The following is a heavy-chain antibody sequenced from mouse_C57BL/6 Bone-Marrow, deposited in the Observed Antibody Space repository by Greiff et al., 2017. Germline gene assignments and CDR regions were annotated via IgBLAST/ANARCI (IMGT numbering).Heavy chain of an antibody. D-gene: IGHD2-4*01. Sequence: QVQLQQSGAELARPGASVKLSCKASGYTFTSYGISWVKQRTGQGLEWIGEIYPRSGNTYYNEKFKGKATLTADKSSSTAYMALRSLTSEDSAVYFCARSYDYDGAWFAYWGQGTLVTVSA. CDR1: GYTFTSYG. V-gene: IGHV1-81*01. CDR2: IYPRSGNT. J-gene: IGHJ3*01. CDR3: ARSYDYDGAWFAY.